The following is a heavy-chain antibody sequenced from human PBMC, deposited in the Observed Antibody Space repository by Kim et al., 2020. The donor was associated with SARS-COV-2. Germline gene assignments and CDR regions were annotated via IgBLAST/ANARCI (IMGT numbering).Heavy chain of an antibody. D-gene: IGHD6-19*01. CDR3: ARVLASSGSWYFDL. CDR1: GGSISSSNW. CDR2: IYHSGST. V-gene: IGHV4-4*02. J-gene: IGHJ2*01. Sequence: SETLSLTCAVSGGSISSSNWWSWVRQPPGKGLEWIGEIYHSGSTNYNPSLKSRVTISVDKSKNQFSLKLSSVTAADTAVYYCARVLASSGSWYFDLWGRGTLVTVSS.